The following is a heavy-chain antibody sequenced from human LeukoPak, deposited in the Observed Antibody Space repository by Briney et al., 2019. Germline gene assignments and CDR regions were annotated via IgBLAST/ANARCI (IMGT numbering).Heavy chain of an antibody. V-gene: IGHV3-23*01. CDR1: GFTFSTYA. CDR3: AKGSGRGYPFDP. D-gene: IGHD3-10*01. CDR2: ISANGGST. Sequence: GGSLRLSCAASGFTFSTYAMSWVRLAPGKGLEWVSAISANGGSTFYADSVKGRFTVSRDSSKDTLYLQMNSLRAEDTAVYYCAKGSGRGYPFDPWGQGTLVTVSS. J-gene: IGHJ5*02.